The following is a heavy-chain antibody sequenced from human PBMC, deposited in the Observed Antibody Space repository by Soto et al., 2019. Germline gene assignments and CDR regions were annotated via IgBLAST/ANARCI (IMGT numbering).Heavy chain of an antibody. CDR3: AKAPHSSGWRPLVY. CDR1: GFTFSTYG. Sequence: HPGGSLRLSCAASGFTFSTYGMHWVRQAPGKGLEWVAIISSDGSYKYHVGTVKGRITISRDNSKNTLYLQLNSLTDEDTDVYYCAKAPHSSGWRPLVYWGQGTLVTVSS. V-gene: IGHV3-30*18. J-gene: IGHJ4*02. CDR2: ISSDGSYK. D-gene: IGHD6-19*01.